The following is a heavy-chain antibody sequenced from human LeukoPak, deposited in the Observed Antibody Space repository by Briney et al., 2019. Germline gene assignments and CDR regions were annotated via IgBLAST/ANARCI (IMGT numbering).Heavy chain of an antibody. CDR1: GYTFTSYY. D-gene: IGHD4-23*01. V-gene: IGHV1-46*01. J-gene: IGHJ3*02. CDR2: INLSGGST. Sequence: ASVKVSCKASGYTFTSYYMHWVRQAPGQGLEWMGIINLSGGSTSYAQKFQGRVTVTRDMSTSTVYMELSSLRSEDTAVYSCARDLYGANSGAFDIWGQGTMVTVSS. CDR3: ARDLYGANSGAFDI.